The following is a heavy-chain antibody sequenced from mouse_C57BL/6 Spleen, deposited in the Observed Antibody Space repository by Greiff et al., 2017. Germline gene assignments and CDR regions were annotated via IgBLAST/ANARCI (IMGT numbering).Heavy chain of an antibody. D-gene: IGHD3-1*01. Sequence: VQLVESGPELVKPGASVKISCKASGYSFTSYYIHWVKQRPGQGLEWIGWIYPGSGNTKYNEKFKGKATLTADTSSSTAYMQLSSLTSEDSAVYYCASPRGSPYFDYWGQGTTLTGSS. V-gene: IGHV1-66*01. CDR1: GYSFTSYY. J-gene: IGHJ2*01. CDR2: IYPGSGNT. CDR3: ASPRGSPYFDY.